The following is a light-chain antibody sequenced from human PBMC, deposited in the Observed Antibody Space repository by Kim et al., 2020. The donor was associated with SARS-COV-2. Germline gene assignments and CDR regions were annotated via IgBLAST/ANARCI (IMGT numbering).Light chain of an antibody. Sequence: ETVLTQSPATLSLSPGERDTLSCRASQSVNNYLAWYQQKPGQAPRLLIFDASNRAAGIPARFSGSGSGTDFTLTISSLEPEDFAIYYCQQRFDWPTFGGGTKVDIK. CDR3: QQRFDWPT. V-gene: IGKV3-11*01. CDR2: DAS. J-gene: IGKJ4*01. CDR1: QSVNNY.